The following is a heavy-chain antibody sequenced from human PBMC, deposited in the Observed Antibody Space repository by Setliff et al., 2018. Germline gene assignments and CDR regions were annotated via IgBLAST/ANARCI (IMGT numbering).Heavy chain of an antibody. D-gene: IGHD1-26*01. J-gene: IGHJ4*02. Sequence: SETLSLTCTASGGSISTDHYYWGWIRQPPGKGLEWIGSIDYTGNTWHNPSLKSRVTISVDTSKNQFSLNLSSVAAADTAVYYCAAPGGGSYRFWGQGTLVTVSS. CDR1: GGSISTDHYY. CDR3: AAPGGGSYRF. V-gene: IGHV4-39*01. CDR2: IDYTGNT.